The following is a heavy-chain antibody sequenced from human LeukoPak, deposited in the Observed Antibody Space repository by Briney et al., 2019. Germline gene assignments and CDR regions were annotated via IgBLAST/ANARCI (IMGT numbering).Heavy chain of an antibody. CDR3: ARDMEWLPHGGYYYYYYMDV. V-gene: IGHV1-2*02. CDR1: GYTFTGYY. J-gene: IGHJ6*03. Sequence: ASVKVSCKASGYTFTGYYMHWVRQAPGQGLEWMGWINPNSGGTNYAQKFQGRVTMTRDTSISTAYMELSRLRSDDTAVYYRARDMEWLPHGGYYYYYYMDVWGKGTTVTVSS. D-gene: IGHD3-3*01. CDR2: INPNSGGT.